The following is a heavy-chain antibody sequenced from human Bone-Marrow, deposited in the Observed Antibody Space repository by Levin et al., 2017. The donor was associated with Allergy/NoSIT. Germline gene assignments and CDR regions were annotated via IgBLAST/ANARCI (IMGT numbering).Heavy chain of an antibody. CDR3: ARNSGSSWFTKQYYYDY. V-gene: IGHV1-2*02. D-gene: IGHD6-13*01. Sequence: GESLKISCKASGYTFTGNYLHWVRQAPGQGFEWMGWINPNSGGTYYAQKFQGRVTMTRDTSISTAYMELSSLKSDDTAIYYCARNSGSSWFTKQYYYDYWGLGTLVAVSS. J-gene: IGHJ4*02. CDR2: INPNSGGT. CDR1: GYTFTGNY.